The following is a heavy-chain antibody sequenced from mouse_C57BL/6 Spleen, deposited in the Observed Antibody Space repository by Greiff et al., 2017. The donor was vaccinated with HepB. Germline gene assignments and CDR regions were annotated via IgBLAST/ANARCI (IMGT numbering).Heavy chain of an antibody. CDR1: GYAFSSSW. Sequence: QVQLQQSGPELVKPGASVKISCKASGYAFSSSWINWVKQRPGKGLEWIGRIYPGDGDTNYNGKFKGKATLTADKSSSTAYMQLSSLTSEDSAVYFCARFYYDYDGGFAYWGQGTLVTVSA. CDR3: ARFYYDYDGGFAY. D-gene: IGHD2-4*01. V-gene: IGHV1-82*01. CDR2: IYPGDGDT. J-gene: IGHJ3*01.